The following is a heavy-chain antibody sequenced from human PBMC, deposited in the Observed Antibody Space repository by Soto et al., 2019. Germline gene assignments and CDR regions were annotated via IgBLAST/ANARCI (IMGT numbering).Heavy chain of an antibody. CDR3: ARDPSAGDSAGY. D-gene: IGHD2-21*01. Sequence: QVQLVQSGAEVKKPGSSVKVPCKASGGTFSSYTISWVRQAPGQGLEWMGRIIPILGIANYAQKFQGRVTITADKSTSAAYMELSSLRSEDTAVYYCARDPSAGDSAGYWGQGTLVTVSS. J-gene: IGHJ4*02. CDR1: GGTFSSYT. CDR2: IIPILGIA. V-gene: IGHV1-69*08.